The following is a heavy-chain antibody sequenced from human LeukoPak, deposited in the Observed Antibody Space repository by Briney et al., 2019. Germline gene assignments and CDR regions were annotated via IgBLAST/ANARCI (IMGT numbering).Heavy chain of an antibody. D-gene: IGHD1-26*01. Sequence: GGSLRLSCAASGFTFDDYAMHWVRQAPGKGLEWVSGISWNSGSIGYADSVKGRFTISRDNAKNSLYLQMNSLRAEDTALYYCAKGRGTIRPFDYWGQGTLVTVSS. CDR1: GFTFDDYA. J-gene: IGHJ4*02. CDR3: AKGRGTIRPFDY. V-gene: IGHV3-9*01. CDR2: ISWNSGSI.